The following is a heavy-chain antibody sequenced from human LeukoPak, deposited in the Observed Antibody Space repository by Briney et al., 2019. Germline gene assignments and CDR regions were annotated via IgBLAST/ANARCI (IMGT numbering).Heavy chain of an antibody. J-gene: IGHJ3*02. Sequence: PSETLSLTCTVSGGSISSYYWSWIRQPPGKGLEWIGYIYYSGSTNYNPSLKSRVTISVDTSKNQFSLKLSSVTAADTVVYYCARGVTDAFDIWGQGTMVTVSS. CDR2: IYYSGST. CDR3: ARGVTDAFDI. V-gene: IGHV4-59*01. D-gene: IGHD3-16*01. CDR1: GGSISSYY.